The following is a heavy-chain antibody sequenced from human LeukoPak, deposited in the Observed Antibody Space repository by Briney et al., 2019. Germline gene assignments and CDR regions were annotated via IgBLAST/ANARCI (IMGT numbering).Heavy chain of an antibody. V-gene: IGHV4-39*07. Sequence: PSETLSLTCTVSGASISTSSYYWGWIRQPPGKGLEWIGEINHSGSTNYNPSLKSRVTISVDTSKNQFSLKLSSVTAADTAVYYCAGPWCSSTSCYGRITTGYYYYMDVWGKGTTVTVSS. J-gene: IGHJ6*03. CDR3: AGPWCSSTSCYGRITTGYYYYMDV. D-gene: IGHD2-2*01. CDR2: INHSGST. CDR1: GASISTSSYY.